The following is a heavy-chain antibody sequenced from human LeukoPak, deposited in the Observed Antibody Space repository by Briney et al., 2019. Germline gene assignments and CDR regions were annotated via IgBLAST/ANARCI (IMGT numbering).Heavy chain of an antibody. J-gene: IGHJ4*02. CDR1: GFTFSSSW. CDR2: INPDGSST. V-gene: IGHV3-74*01. D-gene: IGHD6-19*01. CDR3: ARATSVASTSH. Sequence: GGSLRLSRAASGFTFSSSWMYWVRQTPGKGLAWVSRINPDGSSTNYADSVKGRFTISRDNARNTLYLQMNSLRAEDTAVYYCARATSVASTSHWGQGTLVTVSS.